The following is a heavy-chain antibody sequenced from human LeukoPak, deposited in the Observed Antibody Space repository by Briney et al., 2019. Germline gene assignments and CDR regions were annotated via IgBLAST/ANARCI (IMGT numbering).Heavy chain of an antibody. J-gene: IGHJ4*02. CDR3: AKPSSIVIVPTALQRSPDY. V-gene: IGHV3-23*01. D-gene: IGHD2/OR15-2a*01. CDR2: ISGSGGTT. CDR1: GFTFSNTW. Sequence: GGSLRLSCAASGFTFSNTWMSWVRQAPGKGLEWVSTISGSGGTTYYADSVQGRLSISRDNSKNTLSLQMNSLRAEDTAVYYCAKPSSIVIVPTALQRSPDYWGQGALVTVSS.